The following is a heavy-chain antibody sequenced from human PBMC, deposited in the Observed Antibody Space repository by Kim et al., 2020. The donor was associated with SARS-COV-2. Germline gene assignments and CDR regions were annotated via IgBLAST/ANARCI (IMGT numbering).Heavy chain of an antibody. CDR3: ARGPIATGPAY. Sequence: NYAQKLQGRVTMTTDTSTSTAYMELRSLRSDDTAVYYCARGPIATGPAYWGQGTLVTVSS. D-gene: IGHD6-25*01. V-gene: IGHV1-18*01. J-gene: IGHJ4*02.